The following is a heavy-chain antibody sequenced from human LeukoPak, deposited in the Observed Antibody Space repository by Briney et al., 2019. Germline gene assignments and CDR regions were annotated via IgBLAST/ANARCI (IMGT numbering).Heavy chain of an antibody. J-gene: IGHJ3*02. Sequence: KKPGESLKISCKGSGYSFTSYWIGWVRQMPGTGLEWMGIIYPGDSDTRYSPSFQGQVTISADKSISTAYLQWSSLKASDTAMYYCATTYYYDSSGYYWDAFDIWGQGTMVTVSS. CDR2: IYPGDSDT. CDR1: GYSFTSYW. CDR3: ATTYYYDSSGYYWDAFDI. D-gene: IGHD3-22*01. V-gene: IGHV5-51*03.